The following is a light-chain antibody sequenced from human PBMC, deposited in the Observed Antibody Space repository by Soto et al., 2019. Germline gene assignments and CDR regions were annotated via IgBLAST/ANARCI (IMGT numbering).Light chain of an antibody. CDR3: QQLTSYPIT. CDR1: QAITTY. J-gene: IGKJ5*01. CDR2: AAS. Sequence: IQLTQSPSSLSASVGDRVTISCRASQAITTYLAWYQQKPGKAPQLLIFAASTLHSGVLSRFSGSGSGTDFTLTISSLQPEDFATYYCQQLTSYPITFGQGTRLEIK. V-gene: IGKV1-9*01.